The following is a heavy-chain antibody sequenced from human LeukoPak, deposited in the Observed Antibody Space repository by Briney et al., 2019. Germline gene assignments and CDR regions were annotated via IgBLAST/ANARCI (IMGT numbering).Heavy chain of an antibody. CDR1: GFTFSSYA. CDR3: AKDPYDFWSGYYPYYMDV. Sequence: PGGSLRLSCAASGFTFSSYAMSWVRQAPGKGLEWVSAISGSGGSTYYADSVKGRFTISRDNSKNTLYLQMNSLRAEDTAVYYCAKDPYDFWSGYYPYYMDVWGKGTTVTVS. J-gene: IGHJ6*03. D-gene: IGHD3-3*01. CDR2: ISGSGGST. V-gene: IGHV3-23*01.